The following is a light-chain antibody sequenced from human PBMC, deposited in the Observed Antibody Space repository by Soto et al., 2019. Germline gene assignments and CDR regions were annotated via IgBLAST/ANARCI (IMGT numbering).Light chain of an antibody. J-gene: IGKJ5*01. V-gene: IGKV3-11*01. Sequence: ELVLTQYPGTLYLSPGEIATLSCRASQSVGSDFLAWYQQKPGQAPRLLIYDASNRATGIPARFSGSGSGTDFTLTISCLEPEDFAVYYCQQRSNWRITFGQGTRLEIK. CDR3: QQRSNWRIT. CDR1: QSVGSD. CDR2: DAS.